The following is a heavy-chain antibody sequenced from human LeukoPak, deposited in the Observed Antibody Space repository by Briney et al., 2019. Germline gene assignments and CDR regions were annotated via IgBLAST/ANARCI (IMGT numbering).Heavy chain of an antibody. J-gene: IGHJ4*02. D-gene: IGHD2-2*01. CDR3: ARLGGPAAVDY. CDR2: IHNSGNT. CDR1: GGSISSYY. Sequence: SETLSLTCTVSGGSISSYYWSWIRQPPGKGLEWIGHIHNSGNTNYNPSLKSRVTLSVDTSKNQFSLKLSSVTAADTAVYYCARLGGPAAVDYWGQGTLVTVSS. V-gene: IGHV4-59*01.